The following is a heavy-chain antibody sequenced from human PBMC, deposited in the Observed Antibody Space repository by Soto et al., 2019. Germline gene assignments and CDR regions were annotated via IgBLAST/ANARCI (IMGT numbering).Heavy chain of an antibody. J-gene: IGHJ5*02. D-gene: IGHD4-4*01. CDR2: ISSSSSYI. CDR3: ARDRDSNYVYCFAP. CDR1: GFTFSSYS. Sequence: GGSLRLSCAASGFTFSSYSMNWVRQAPGKGLEWVSSISSSSSYIYYADSVKGRFTISRDNAKNSLYLQMNSLRAEDTAVYYCARDRDSNYVYCFAPSGQGTLVIVSS. V-gene: IGHV3-21*01.